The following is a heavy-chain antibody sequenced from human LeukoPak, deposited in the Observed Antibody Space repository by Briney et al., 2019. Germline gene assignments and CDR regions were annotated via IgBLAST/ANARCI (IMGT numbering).Heavy chain of an antibody. J-gene: IGHJ4*02. Sequence: SETLSLTCTVSGDSMRSFYWSFIRQPAGKGLEWIGRIHTSGTTWYNASLKSRVAMSVDTSKNQFSLRLTSVTAADTAVYYCARVPGRYCSSTSCRDLVKFDSWGQGTLVAVSS. CDR2: IHTSGTT. V-gene: IGHV4-4*07. D-gene: IGHD2-2*01. CDR1: GDSMRSFY. CDR3: ARVPGRYCSSTSCRDLVKFDS.